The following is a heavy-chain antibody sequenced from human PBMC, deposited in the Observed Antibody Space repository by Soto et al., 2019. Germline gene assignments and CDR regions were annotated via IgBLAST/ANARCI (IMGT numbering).Heavy chain of an antibody. CDR2: IKEDGSEK. J-gene: IGHJ4*02. D-gene: IGHD1-1*01. Sequence: PGGSLRLSCIASGFSFGNDWMGWVRQAPGKGLEWVANIKEDGSEKFSVDSVRGRFTISRDNAKNSLYLQMNSLRADDTAVYYCARPERNSKYHPLISWGQGTVVTSPQ. CDR3: ARPERNSKYHPLIS. V-gene: IGHV3-7*01. CDR1: GFSFGNDW.